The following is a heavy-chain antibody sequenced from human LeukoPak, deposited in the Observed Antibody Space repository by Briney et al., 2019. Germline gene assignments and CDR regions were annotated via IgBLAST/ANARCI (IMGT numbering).Heavy chain of an antibody. J-gene: IGHJ3*02. CDR3: ARGPYSYDSSGAFDI. D-gene: IGHD3-22*01. CDR2: ISSSGST. V-gene: IGHV4-59*10. CDR1: GGSFSGYY. Sequence: PSETLSLTCAVYGGSFSGYYWSWIRQPAGKGLEWIGRISSSGSTNYNPSLKSRATISVDTSKNQFSLKLSSVTAADTAVYFCARGPYSYDSSGAFDIWGQGTMVTVSS.